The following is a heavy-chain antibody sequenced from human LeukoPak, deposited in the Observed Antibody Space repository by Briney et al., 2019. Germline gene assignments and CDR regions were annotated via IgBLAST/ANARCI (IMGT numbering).Heavy chain of an antibody. V-gene: IGHV1-8*01. D-gene: IGHD3-22*01. CDR1: GYTFSSYD. CDR2: MNPDSGNT. J-gene: IGHJ4*02. CDR3: AAGRGWLIDY. Sequence: ASVKVSCKASGYTFSSYDINWVRQATGQGLEWMGYMNPDSGNTGYAQNFRGRVTMTVNTSITTAYMELSSLRPEDTAVYYCAAGRGWLIDYWGQGTLVTASS.